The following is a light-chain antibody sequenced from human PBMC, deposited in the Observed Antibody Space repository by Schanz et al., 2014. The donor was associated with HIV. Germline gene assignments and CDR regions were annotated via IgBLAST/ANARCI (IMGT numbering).Light chain of an antibody. J-gene: IGLJ2*01. CDR3: SSYGGPNNYVV. CDR1: SSDIGHYNY. Sequence: QSALTQPASVSGSPGQSITISCTGTSSDIGHYNYVSWYQQHPGKAPKLIIYDVTTRPSGISSRFSGSKSGNTAYLTISGLQAEDEADYYCSSYGGPNNYVVFGGGTKLTVL. V-gene: IGLV2-14*03. CDR2: DVT.